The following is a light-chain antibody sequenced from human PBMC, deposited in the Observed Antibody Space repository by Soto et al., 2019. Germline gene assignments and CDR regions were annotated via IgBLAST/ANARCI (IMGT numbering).Light chain of an antibody. V-gene: IGKV3-20*01. CDR3: QQFVTSGYT. Sequence: EIVLTQSPGTLSLSPGERATLSCRASQSVSSDYLAWYQQKPGQAPRLLMYGTSNRATGIPDRFSGSGSGTDFTLTISRLEPEDFAGYYCQQFVTSGYTFGQGTKVDI. CDR2: GTS. CDR1: QSVSSDY. J-gene: IGKJ2*01.